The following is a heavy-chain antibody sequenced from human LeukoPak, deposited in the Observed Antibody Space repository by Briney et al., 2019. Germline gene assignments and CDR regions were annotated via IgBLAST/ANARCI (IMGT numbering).Heavy chain of an antibody. CDR3: ARARRDGYNSFYFDY. V-gene: IGHV1-69*02. CDR2: IIPILGIA. D-gene: IGHD5-24*01. CDR1: GGTVSSYT. J-gene: IGHJ4*02. Sequence: GASVKVSCKASGGTVSSYTISWVRQSPGQGLECRGRIIPILGIANYAQKFQRRVTITADKSTSTAYMELSSLRSEDTAVSYCARARRDGYNSFYFDYWGQGTLVTVSS.